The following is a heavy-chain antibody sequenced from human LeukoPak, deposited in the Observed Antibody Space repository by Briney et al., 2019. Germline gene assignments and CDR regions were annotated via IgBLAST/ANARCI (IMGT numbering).Heavy chain of an antibody. CDR1: EFTFSNSN. Sequence: GGSLRLSCAASEFTFSNSNMNWVRQAPGKGLEWVSYISASSTTIYYADSVKGRFTISRDNAKNSLYLQMNSLRAEDTAMYYCARGVTSFDYWGQGTLVTVSS. D-gene: IGHD4-17*01. V-gene: IGHV3-48*01. J-gene: IGHJ4*02. CDR3: ARGVTSFDY. CDR2: ISASSTTI.